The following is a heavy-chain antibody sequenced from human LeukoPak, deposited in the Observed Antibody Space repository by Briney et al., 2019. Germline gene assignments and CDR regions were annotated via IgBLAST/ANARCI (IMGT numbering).Heavy chain of an antibody. CDR3: ARSIAAGGGDYFDY. D-gene: IGHD6-13*01. CDR2: IIPSFGTA. CDR1: GGTFSSYA. Sequence: GASVKVSCKASGGTFSSYAISWVRQAPGQGLEWMGGIIPSFGTANYAQKFQGRVTITADESTSTAYMELSSLRSEDTDVYYCARSIAAGGGDYFDYWGQGTLVTVSS. V-gene: IGHV1-69*13. J-gene: IGHJ4*02.